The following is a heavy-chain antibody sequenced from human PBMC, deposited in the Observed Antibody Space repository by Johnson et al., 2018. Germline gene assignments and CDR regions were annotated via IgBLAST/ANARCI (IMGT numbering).Heavy chain of an antibody. D-gene: IGHD3-22*01. CDR2: ISYDGSNK. J-gene: IGHJ1*01. Sequence: QVQLVESGGGVVQPGRSLRLSCAASGFTFSSYAMHWVRQAPGKGLEWVAVISYDGSNKYYADSVKGRFTISRDNSKTTLYLQMNILRAEDTAVDYCAGGGYDGSGYSPGYFQHWGQGTLVTVSS. CDR1: GFTFSSYA. CDR3: AGGGYDGSGYSPGYFQH. V-gene: IGHV3-30-3*01.